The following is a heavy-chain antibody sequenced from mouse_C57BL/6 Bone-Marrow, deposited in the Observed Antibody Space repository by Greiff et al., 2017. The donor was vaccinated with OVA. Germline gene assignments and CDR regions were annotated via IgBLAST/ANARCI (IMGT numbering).Heavy chain of an antibody. D-gene: IGHD2-4*01. CDR1: GYTFTNYW. CDR3: ARRGLRRKFAY. CDR2: INPSSGYT. Sequence: QVQLQQPGAELVKPGASVKVSCKASGYTFTNYWMHWVKQRPGQGLEWIGYINPSSGYTKYNQKFKDKATLTADKSSSTAYMQLSSLTYEDSAVYYCARRGLRRKFAYWGQGTLVTVSA. V-gene: IGHV1-7*01. J-gene: IGHJ3*01.